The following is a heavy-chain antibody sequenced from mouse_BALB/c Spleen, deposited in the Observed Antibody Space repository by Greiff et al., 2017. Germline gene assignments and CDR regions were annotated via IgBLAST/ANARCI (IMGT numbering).Heavy chain of an antibody. V-gene: IGHV5-6-3*01. CDR1: GFTFSSYG. CDR3: AREGWLTAWFAY. CDR2: INSNGGST. J-gene: IGHJ3*01. D-gene: IGHD2-3*01. Sequence: EVKLMESGGGLVQPGGSLKLSCAASGFTFSSYGMSWVRQTPDKRLELVATINSNGGSTYYPASVKGRFTISRDNAKNTLYLQMSSLKSEDTAMYYCAREGWLTAWFAYWGQGTLVTVSA.